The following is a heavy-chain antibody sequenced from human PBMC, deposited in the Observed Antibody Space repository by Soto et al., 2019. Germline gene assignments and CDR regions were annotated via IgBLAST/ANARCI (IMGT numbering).Heavy chain of an antibody. J-gene: IGHJ1*01. V-gene: IGHV3-30-3*01. D-gene: IGHD6-19*01. CDR2: ISYDGSNK. CDR1: GFTFSSYA. CDR3: ERDPSSGWYSEYFQH. Sequence: PGGSLRLSCAASGFTFSSYAMHWVRQAPGKGLEWVAVISYDGSNKYYADSVKGRFTISRDNSKNTLYLQMNSLRAEDTAVYYCERDPSSGWYSEYFQHWGQGTLVTVSS.